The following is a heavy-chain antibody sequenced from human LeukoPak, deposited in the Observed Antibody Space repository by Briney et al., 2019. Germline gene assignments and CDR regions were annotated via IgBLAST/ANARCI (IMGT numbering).Heavy chain of an antibody. V-gene: IGHV3-23*01. CDR2: ISGSGTTT. CDR1: GFTFSNFA. D-gene: IGHD2-21*02. CDR3: ARGVGDLDY. J-gene: IGHJ4*02. Sequence: GGSLRLSCAASGFTFSNFAMSWVRQAPGKGLEWVSTISGSGTTTYYADSVKGRFTISRDNSEDTLFLQVHSLRAEDTAVYYCARGVGDLDYWGQGALVIV.